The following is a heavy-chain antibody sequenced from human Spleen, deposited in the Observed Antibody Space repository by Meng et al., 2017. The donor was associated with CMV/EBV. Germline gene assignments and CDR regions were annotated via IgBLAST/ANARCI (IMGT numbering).Heavy chain of an antibody. CDR3: TRTYDILKDAMDV. Sequence: ASVKVSCKTSGYTFNGYYIHWVRQAPGQGLEWMGWINPDSGDTNYAQKFQGRVTMTRDTSITTAYMELKSLRSDDTAVYYCTRTYDILKDAMDVWGQGTTVTVS. CDR1: GYTFNGYY. J-gene: IGHJ6*02. V-gene: IGHV1-2*02. D-gene: IGHD3-9*01. CDR2: INPDSGDT.